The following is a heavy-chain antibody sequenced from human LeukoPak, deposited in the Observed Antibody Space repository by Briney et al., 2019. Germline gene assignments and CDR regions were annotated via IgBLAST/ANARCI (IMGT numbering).Heavy chain of an antibody. Sequence: GGSLRLSCAASGFTFSSYEMNWVRQAPGKGLEWVSYISSFGSTIYYADSVKGRFTISRDNAKNSLYLQMNSLRAEDTAVYYCAGSAYYRDFDYWGQGTLVTVSS. D-gene: IGHD3-22*01. J-gene: IGHJ4*02. V-gene: IGHV3-48*03. CDR2: ISSFGSTI. CDR1: GFTFSSYE. CDR3: AGSAYYRDFDY.